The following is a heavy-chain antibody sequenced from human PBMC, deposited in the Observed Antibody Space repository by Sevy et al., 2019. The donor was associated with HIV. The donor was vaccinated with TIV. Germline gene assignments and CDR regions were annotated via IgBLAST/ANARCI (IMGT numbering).Heavy chain of an antibody. CDR2: IYYSGST. V-gene: IGHV4-31*03. Sequence: SEILSLTCTVSGGSFTSGGYYWSWIRQHPGEGLEWIGYIYYSGSTYYNPSLKSRVTISVDTSKNQFSLKLSSVTAADTFAYYCARFSFYDNAWFDPWGQGTLVTVSS. CDR3: ARFSFYDNAWFDP. J-gene: IGHJ5*02. CDR1: GGSFTSGGYY. D-gene: IGHD3-22*01.